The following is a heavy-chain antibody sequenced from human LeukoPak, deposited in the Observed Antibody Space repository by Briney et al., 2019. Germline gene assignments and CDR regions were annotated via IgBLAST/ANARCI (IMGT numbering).Heavy chain of an antibody. V-gene: IGHV4-39*07. CDR2: IYYSGST. Sequence: SETLSLTCTVSGGSISSSSYYWGWIRQPPGKGLEWIGSIYYSGSTYYKLSLKSRVTISVDTSKNQFSLKLSSVTAADTAVYYCARDVERSYYGSGGMDVWGQGTTVTVSS. CDR3: ARDVERSYYGSGGMDV. D-gene: IGHD3-10*01. CDR1: GGSISSSSYY. J-gene: IGHJ6*02.